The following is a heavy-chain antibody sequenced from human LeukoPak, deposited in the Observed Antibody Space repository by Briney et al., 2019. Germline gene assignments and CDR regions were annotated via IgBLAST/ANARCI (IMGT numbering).Heavy chain of an antibody. D-gene: IGHD4-17*01. CDR2: INHSGST. CDR3: ARDTDGDYSFDY. J-gene: IGHJ4*02. CDR1: GGSFSGYY. V-gene: IGHV4-34*01. Sequence: SETLSLTCAVYGGSFSGYYWSWTRQPPGKGLEWIGEINHSGSTNYNPSLKSRVTISVDTSKNQFSLKLSSVTAADTAVYYCARDTDGDYSFDYWGQGTLVTVSS.